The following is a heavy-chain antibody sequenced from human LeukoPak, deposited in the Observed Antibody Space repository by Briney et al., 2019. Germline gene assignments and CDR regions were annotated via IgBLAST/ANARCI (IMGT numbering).Heavy chain of an antibody. CDR2: IYTSGST. D-gene: IGHD4-17*01. Sequence: PSETLSLTCTVSGGSISSYHWSWIRQPAGKGLEWIGRIYTSGSTNYSPSLKGRVTMSVDTSKNQFSLKLSSVTAADTAVYYCARDLWGRHGDSHWFDPWGQGTLVTVSS. CDR3: ARDLWGRHGDSHWFDP. V-gene: IGHV4-4*07. CDR1: GGSISSYH. J-gene: IGHJ5*02.